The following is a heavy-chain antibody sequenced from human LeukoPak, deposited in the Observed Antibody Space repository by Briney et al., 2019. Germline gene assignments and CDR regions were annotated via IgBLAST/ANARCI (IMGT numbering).Heavy chain of an antibody. CDR3: ARQASYYYDSSGYYPRSHPYYFDY. D-gene: IGHD3-22*01. Sequence: GESLKISCKGSGYSFTNYWIGWVRQMPGKGLEWMGIIYPGDSDTKYSPSFQGQVTISADKSISTAYLQWSLKASDTAMYYCARQASYYYDSSGYYPRSHPYYFDYWGQGTLVTVSS. J-gene: IGHJ4*02. CDR1: GYSFTNYW. CDR2: IYPGDSDT. V-gene: IGHV5-51*01.